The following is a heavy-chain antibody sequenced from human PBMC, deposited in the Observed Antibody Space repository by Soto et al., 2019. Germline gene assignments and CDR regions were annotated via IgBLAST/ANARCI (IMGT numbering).Heavy chain of an antibody. D-gene: IGHD2-15*01. CDR1: GGSTSRSSYS. CDR2: IYYSGST. CDR3: ATRQGGSYNWFDP. J-gene: IGHJ5*02. Sequence: SETLSLTCTVSGGSTSRSSYSWGWIRQPPGKGLEWIGTIYYSGSTYYNPSLKSRVTISVDTSKNQFSLKLSSVTAADTAVYYCATRQGGSYNWFDPWGQGTLVTVSS. V-gene: IGHV4-39*01.